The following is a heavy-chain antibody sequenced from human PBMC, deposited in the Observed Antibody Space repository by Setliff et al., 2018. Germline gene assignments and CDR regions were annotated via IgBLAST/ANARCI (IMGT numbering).Heavy chain of an antibody. CDR2: INPNSGGT. Sequence: ASVKVSCKASGYTFTGYYMHWVRQAPGQGLEWMGWINPNSGGTNYAQKFQGWVTMTRDTSTDTAYMELSSLRSEDTAVYYCATGSRPYYYYYYIDVWGKGTTVTVSS. V-gene: IGHV1-2*04. CDR3: ATGSRPYYYYYYIDV. CDR1: GYTFTGYY. J-gene: IGHJ6*03.